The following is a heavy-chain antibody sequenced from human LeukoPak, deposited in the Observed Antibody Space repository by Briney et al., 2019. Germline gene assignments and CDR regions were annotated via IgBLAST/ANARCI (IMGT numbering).Heavy chain of an antibody. V-gene: IGHV4-39*07. CDR3: ARGGAWIAARRYNDFDY. Sequence: SETLSLTCTVSGGSISSSSYYWSWIRQPPGKGLEWIGEINHSGSTNYNPSLKSRVTISVDTSKNQFSLKLSSVTAADTAVYYCARGGAWIAARRYNDFDYWGQGTLVTVSS. CDR1: GGSISSSSYY. CDR2: INHSGST. D-gene: IGHD6-6*01. J-gene: IGHJ4*02.